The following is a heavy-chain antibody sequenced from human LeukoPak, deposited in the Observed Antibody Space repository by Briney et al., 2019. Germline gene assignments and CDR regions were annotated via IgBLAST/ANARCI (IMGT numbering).Heavy chain of an antibody. J-gene: IGHJ4*02. V-gene: IGHV4-34*01. D-gene: IGHD4-17*01. CDR1: GGSISSHY. Sequence: SETLSLTCTVSGGSISSHYWGWIRQPPGKGLEWIGEINHSGSINYNPSVRSRVTISEDTSKNQFSLKLNSVTAADTAVYYCARGRGDEYGDYDYWGQGSLVTVSS. CDR2: INHSGSI. CDR3: ARGRGDEYGDYDY.